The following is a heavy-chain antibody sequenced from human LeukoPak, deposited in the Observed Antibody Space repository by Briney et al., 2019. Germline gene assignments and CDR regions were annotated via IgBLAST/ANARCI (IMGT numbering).Heavy chain of an antibody. CDR1: GGSFSGYH. V-gene: IGHV4-34*01. CDR2: IDRSVST. D-gene: IGHD6-19*01. Sequence: PSETLSLTCAVYGGSFSGYHWNWIRQPPGKGLEWIGEIDRSVSTNYNPSLKSRVTISVDTSKNQFSLNLSSVTAADTAVYFCARGVRIAVAAPHLNYWGQGTLVTVSS. CDR3: ARGVRIAVAAPHLNY. J-gene: IGHJ4*02.